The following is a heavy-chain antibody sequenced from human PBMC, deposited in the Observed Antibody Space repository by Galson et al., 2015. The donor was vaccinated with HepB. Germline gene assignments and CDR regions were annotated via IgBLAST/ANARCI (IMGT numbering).Heavy chain of an antibody. CDR2: IRSKANSYAT. D-gene: IGHD6-6*01. CDR3: TGLSIAARDNGFDY. CDR1: GFTFSGSA. V-gene: IGHV3-73*01. Sequence: SLRLSCAASGFTFSGSAMHWVRQASGKGLEWVGRIRSKANSYATAYAASVKGRFTISRDDSKNTAYLQMNSLKTEDTAVYYCTGLSIAARDNGFDYWGQGTLVTVSS. J-gene: IGHJ4*02.